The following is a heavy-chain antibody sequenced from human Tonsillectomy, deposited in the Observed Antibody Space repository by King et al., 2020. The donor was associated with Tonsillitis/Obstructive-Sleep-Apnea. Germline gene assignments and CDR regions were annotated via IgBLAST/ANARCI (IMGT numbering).Heavy chain of an antibody. D-gene: IGHD2-2*01. CDR3: AKDAGYCSSTSCHYYYYYYMDV. J-gene: IGHJ6*03. V-gene: IGHV3-23*04. Sequence: VQLVESGGGLVQPGGSLRLSCAASGFTFSSYAMSWVPQAPGKGLEWVSAISGSGGSTYYADSVKGRLTISRDNSKNTLYLQMNSLRAEDTAVYYCAKDAGYCSSTSCHYYYYYYMDVWGKGTTVTVSS. CDR1: GFTFSSYA. CDR2: ISGSGGST.